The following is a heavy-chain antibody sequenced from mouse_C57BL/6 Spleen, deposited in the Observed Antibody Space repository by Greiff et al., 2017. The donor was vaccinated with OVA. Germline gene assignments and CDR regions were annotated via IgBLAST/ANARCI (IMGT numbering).Heavy chain of an antibody. D-gene: IGHD2-3*01. CDR1: GYSFTGYY. CDR2: INPSTGGT. CDR3: ARRPDGYDAMDY. Sequence: EVKVVESGPELVKPGASVKISCKASGYSFTGYYMNWVKQSPEKSLEWIGEINPSTGGTTYNQKFKAKATLTVDKSSSTAYMQLKSLTSEDSAVYYCARRPDGYDAMDYWGQGTSVTVSS. V-gene: IGHV1-42*01. J-gene: IGHJ4*01.